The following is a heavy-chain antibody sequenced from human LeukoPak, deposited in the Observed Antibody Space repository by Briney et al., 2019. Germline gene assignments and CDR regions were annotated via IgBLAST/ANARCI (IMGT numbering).Heavy chain of an antibody. V-gene: IGHV1-2*04. CDR2: INPNSGGT. CDR3: ARRAETCCVYGYDFWSATGSEGNWFDP. CDR1: GYTFTGYY. D-gene: IGHD3-3*01. Sequence: ASVKVSCKASGYTFTGYYMHWVRQAPGQGLEWMGWINPNSGGTNYAQKFQGWVTMTRDTSISTAYMELSRLRSDDTAVYYCARRAETCCVYGYDFWSATGSEGNWFDPWGQGTLVTVSS. J-gene: IGHJ5*02.